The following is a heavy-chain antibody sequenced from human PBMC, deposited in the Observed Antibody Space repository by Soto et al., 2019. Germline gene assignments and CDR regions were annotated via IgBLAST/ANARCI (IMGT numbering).Heavy chain of an antibody. CDR1: GGSISSYY. CDR2: IYYSGST. J-gene: IGHJ6*02. D-gene: IGHD3-10*01. CDR3: ARDRKATSGHYYYGMDV. V-gene: IGHV4-59*01. Sequence: PSETLSLTCTVSGGSISSYYWSWIRQPPGKGLEWIGYIYYSGSTNYNPSLKSRDTISVDTSKNQFSLKLSSVTTADTAVYYYARDRKATSGHYYYGMDVWGQGTTVTVSS.